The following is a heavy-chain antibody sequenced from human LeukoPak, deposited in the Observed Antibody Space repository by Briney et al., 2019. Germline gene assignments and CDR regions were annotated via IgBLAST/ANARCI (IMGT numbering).Heavy chain of an antibody. Sequence: ASVKVSCKVSGYTLTELSMHWVRQAPGKGLEWMGGFDPEDGGTIYAQKFQGRVTMTEDTSTDTAYMELSSLRSEDTAVYYCATALMVRGVTYYYYGMDVWGQGTTVTVSS. V-gene: IGHV1-24*01. D-gene: IGHD3-10*01. CDR2: FDPEDGGT. J-gene: IGHJ6*02. CDR3: ATALMVRGVTYYYYGMDV. CDR1: GYTLTELS.